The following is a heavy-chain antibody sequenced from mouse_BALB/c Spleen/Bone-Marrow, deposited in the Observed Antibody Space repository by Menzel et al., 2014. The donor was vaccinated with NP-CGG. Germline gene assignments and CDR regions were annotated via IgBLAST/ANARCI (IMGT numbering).Heavy chain of an antibody. CDR3: ARGWLLSWFAY. CDR2: IYPYNGGT. V-gene: IGHV1S29*02. CDR1: GYTFSDYN. D-gene: IGHD2-3*01. Sequence: VQLQQSGPELVKPGASVKISCKASGYTFSDYNMHWVKQSHGESLEWIGNIYPYNGGTGYNQKFKREATLTVDNSSSTAYMELRSLTSEDSAVYHCARGWLLSWFAYWGQGTLVTVSA. J-gene: IGHJ3*01.